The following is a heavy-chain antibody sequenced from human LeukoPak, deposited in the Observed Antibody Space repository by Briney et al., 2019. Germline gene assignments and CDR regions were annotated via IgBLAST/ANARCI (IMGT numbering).Heavy chain of an antibody. D-gene: IGHD5-12*01. J-gene: IGHJ4*02. Sequence: GRSLRLSCAASGFTFSSYGVHWVRQAPGKGLEWVAVISYDGSNKYYADSVKGRFTISRDNSKNTPYLQMNSLRAEDTAVYYCAKDGYSGYDLDYWGQGTLVTVSS. CDR2: ISYDGSNK. CDR1: GFTFSSYG. V-gene: IGHV3-30*18. CDR3: AKDGYSGYDLDY.